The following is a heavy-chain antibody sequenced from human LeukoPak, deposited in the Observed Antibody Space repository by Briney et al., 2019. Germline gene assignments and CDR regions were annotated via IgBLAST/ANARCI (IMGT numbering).Heavy chain of an antibody. V-gene: IGHV4-34*01. J-gene: IGHJ4*02. D-gene: IGHD3-10*01. CDR2: INHSGST. Sequence: PSETLSLTCAVYGFSFSGYYWSWLRQPPGKGLEWFGEINHSGSTNYNPSLKSRVTISVDTSKNQFSLKLSSVTAADTAVYYCARGPDYYGSGSLPQNFDYWGQGTLVTVSS. CDR1: GFSFSGYY. CDR3: ARGPDYYGSGSLPQNFDY.